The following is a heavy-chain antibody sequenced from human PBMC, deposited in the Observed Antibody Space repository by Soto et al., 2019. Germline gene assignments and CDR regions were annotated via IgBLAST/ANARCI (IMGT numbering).Heavy chain of an antibody. CDR1: GGTFSNHA. V-gene: IGHV1-69*18. CDR2: IIPIFGAT. J-gene: IGHJ3*02. CDR3: ASEDTVVVGADSAFDI. Sequence: QVLLVQSGPEVKKPGSSVKISCKASGGTFSNHAFSWVRQAPGQGLEWMGTIIPIFGATNYAQNFQGRVTITADESTSTAYMDLSRLRFQDTAVYYCASEDTVVVGADSAFDIWGQGTMVTVSS. D-gene: IGHD2-21*01.